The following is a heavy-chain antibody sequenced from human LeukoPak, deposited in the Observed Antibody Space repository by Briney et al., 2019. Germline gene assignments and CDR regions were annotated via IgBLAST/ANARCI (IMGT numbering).Heavy chain of an antibody. V-gene: IGHV1-69-2*01. D-gene: IGHD3-10*01. CDR1: GYTFTDYY. CDR2: VDPEDGET. J-gene: IGHJ4*02. Sequence: ASVKISCKVSGYTFTDYYMHWVQQAPGKGIEWMGLVDPEDGETIYAEKFQGRVSITADTSTDTAYMELSSLRSEDTAVYYCATAGSYPKKYYYGSGSYPVDYWGQGTLVTVSS. CDR3: ATAGSYPKKYYYGSGSYPVDY.